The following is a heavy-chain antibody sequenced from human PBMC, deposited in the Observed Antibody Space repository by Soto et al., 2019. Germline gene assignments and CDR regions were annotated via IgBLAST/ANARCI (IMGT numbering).Heavy chain of an antibody. Sequence: QLQLLESGPGLVKPSETLSLTCNVSGGSIYSNGDFWDWIRHPPGKGMEWIGTVYQSVSTYYNPSLKSRVTIPLEKTKNPFYLKLRSVSGADTAVYYCARHMGDGYSSSWYVRPFPDWGPGTLVLVSS. CDR1: GGSIYSNGDF. V-gene: IGHV4-39*01. D-gene: IGHD6-13*01. CDR2: VYQSVST. CDR3: ARHMGDGYSSSWYVRPFPD. J-gene: IGHJ4*02.